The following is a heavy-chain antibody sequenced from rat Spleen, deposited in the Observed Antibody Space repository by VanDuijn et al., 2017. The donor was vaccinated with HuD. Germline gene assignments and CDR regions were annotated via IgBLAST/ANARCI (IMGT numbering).Heavy chain of an antibody. CDR1: GFTFNNYW. D-gene: IGHD3-1*01. Sequence: EVQLVESGGGLVQPGRSLKLSCVASGFTFNNYWMTWIRQAPGKGLEWVASITNTGDNTYYPDSVKGRFTISRENAKNTLYLQMNSLKSEDTATYYCARQRTLYYFDYWGQGVMVPVSS. CDR3: ARQRTLYYFDY. J-gene: IGHJ2*01. CDR2: ITNTGDNT. V-gene: IGHV5-31*01.